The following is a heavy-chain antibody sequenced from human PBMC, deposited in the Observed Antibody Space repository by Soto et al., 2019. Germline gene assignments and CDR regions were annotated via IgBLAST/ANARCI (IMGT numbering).Heavy chain of an antibody. CDR1: GGAIISYY. V-gene: IGHV4-59*01. CDR2: IYYSGGT. J-gene: IGHJ3*02. D-gene: IGHD3-16*02. Sequence: SETPSLTCTISGGAIISYYWIWCLQPPGKGLEWIGYIYYSGGTNYNPSLKSRLTISVDTSKKHFSLTLSSATAAHTAVYYCARGLARMITFVGVILPCEAVDILGKRTLV. CDR3: ARGLARMITFVGVILPCEAVDI.